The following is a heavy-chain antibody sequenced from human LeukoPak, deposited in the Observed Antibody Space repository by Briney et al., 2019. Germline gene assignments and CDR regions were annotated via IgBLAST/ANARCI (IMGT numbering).Heavy chain of an antibody. D-gene: IGHD6-13*01. J-gene: IGHJ3*02. CDR2: MRGNGGST. CDR3: AKSITAAGTYAFDI. Sequence: GGSLRLSCAASGFTFSSYAMSWVRQAPGKGLEWVSAMRGNGGSTEYVDSVRGRFIISSDNSRNTLYLQMNSLRAEDTAVYYCAKSITAAGTYAFDIWGQGTVVTVSS. CDR1: GFTFSSYA. V-gene: IGHV3-23*01.